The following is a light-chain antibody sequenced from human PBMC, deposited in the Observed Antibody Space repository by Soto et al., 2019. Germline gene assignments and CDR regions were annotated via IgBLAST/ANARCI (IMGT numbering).Light chain of an antibody. V-gene: IGLV2-14*01. CDR2: EVS. CDR3: SSYSSSSTPYV. Sequence: QSALTQPASVSGSRGQSITISCTGTSSDVGFYNYVSWYRQHPGKAPKLMIYEVSYRPSGVSNRFSGSKSGDTASLTISGLQAEDEAVYYCSSYSSSSTPYVFGTGTQLTVL. CDR1: SSDVGFYNY. J-gene: IGLJ1*01.